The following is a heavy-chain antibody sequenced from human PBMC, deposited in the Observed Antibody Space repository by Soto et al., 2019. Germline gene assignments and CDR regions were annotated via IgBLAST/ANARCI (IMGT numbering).Heavy chain of an antibody. CDR3: AKDPHSIPDNIGFDP. D-gene: IGHD2-2*02. CDR2: ISGSGGST. V-gene: IGHV3-23*01. CDR1: GFTFSSYA. Sequence: PGGSLRLSCAASGFTFSSYAMSWVRQAPGKGLEWVSAISGSGGSTYYADSVKGRFTISRDNSKNTLYLQMNSLRAEDTAVYYCAKDPHSIPDNIGFDPWGQGTLVTVSS. J-gene: IGHJ5*02.